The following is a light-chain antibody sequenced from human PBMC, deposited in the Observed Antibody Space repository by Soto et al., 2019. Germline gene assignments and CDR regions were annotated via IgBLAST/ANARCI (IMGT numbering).Light chain of an antibody. V-gene: IGKV3-11*01. Sequence: EIVLTQSPATLSLSPGERATLSCRASQSVSSYLAWYQQKPGQAPRLLIYDASNRATGIPARFSGSGSGTDFPLTISSPEPEDFAVYYCQQRSNWPPYTFGQGTKLEIK. CDR2: DAS. CDR3: QQRSNWPPYT. J-gene: IGKJ2*01. CDR1: QSVSSY.